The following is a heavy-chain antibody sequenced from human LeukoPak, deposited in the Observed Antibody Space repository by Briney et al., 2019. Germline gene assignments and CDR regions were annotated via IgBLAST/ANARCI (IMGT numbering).Heavy chain of an antibody. CDR3: ARHQCSGGRCESVYCFDL. V-gene: IGHV4-39*01. J-gene: IGHJ5*02. Sequence: PAETLTLTCTLSGDSLSSSSDYWAWIPRPRGKGVERNGKRYYSGTTYYNPSLKSRLTVSVDTSNNQFSHKLDSVSAADTAIYYCARHQCSGGRCESVYCFDLWRQKMLDTVSS. CDR1: GDSLSSSSDY. CDR2: RYYSGTT. D-gene: IGHD2-15*01.